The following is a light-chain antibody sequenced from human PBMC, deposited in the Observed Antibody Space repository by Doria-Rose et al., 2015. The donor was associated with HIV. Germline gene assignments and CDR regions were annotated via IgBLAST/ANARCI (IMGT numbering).Light chain of an antibody. CDR2: LGS. CDR1: QSLLHTIGYNY. CDR3: MQVLQTPYT. V-gene: IGKV2-28*01. Sequence: PASISCRSSQSLLHTIGYNYLDWYLQKPGQSPQLLIYLGSNRASGVPDRFSGSGSGTDFTLKISRVEAEDVGVYYCMQVLQTPYTFGQGTKLEIK. J-gene: IGKJ2*01.